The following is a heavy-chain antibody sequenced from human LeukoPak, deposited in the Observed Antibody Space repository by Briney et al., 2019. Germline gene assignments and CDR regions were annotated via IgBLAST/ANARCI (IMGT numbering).Heavy chain of an antibody. J-gene: IGHJ4*02. CDR3: ARGGTHRITIFGVVTLRPFDY. CDR2: INHSGST. V-gene: IGHV4-34*01. CDR1: GGSFSGYY. Sequence: SGTLSLTCAVYGGSFSGYYWSWIRQPPGKGLEWIGEINHSGSTNYNPSLKSRVTISVDTFKNQFSLKLSSVTAADTAVYYCARGGTHRITIFGVVTLRPFDYWGQGTLVTVSS. D-gene: IGHD3-3*01.